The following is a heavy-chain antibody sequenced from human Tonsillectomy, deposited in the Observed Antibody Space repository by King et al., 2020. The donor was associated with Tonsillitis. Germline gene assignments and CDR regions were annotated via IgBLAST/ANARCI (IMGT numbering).Heavy chain of an antibody. CDR3: AGGGGTYGDYETADN. Sequence: VQLVESGGGLVQPGGSLRLSCAASGFTFSSYAMHWVRQAPGKGLEYVSAISSNGGSTYYANSVKGRFTISRDNSKNTLYLQMGSLRAEDMAVYYCAGGGGTYGDYETADNWGQGTLVTVSS. J-gene: IGHJ4*02. D-gene: IGHD4-17*01. CDR2: ISSNGGST. V-gene: IGHV3-64*01. CDR1: GFTFSSYA.